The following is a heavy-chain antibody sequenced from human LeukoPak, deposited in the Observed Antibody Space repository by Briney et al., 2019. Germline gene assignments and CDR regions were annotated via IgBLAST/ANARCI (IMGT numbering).Heavy chain of an antibody. CDR3: ARGRSSGWYEFVGQFDY. Sequence: GGSLRLSCAASGFTFSTFGMHWVRQVPGQGLEWVTFIPYDGSNKYYADSVKGRFTISRDNSKNTLYLQMNSLRAEDTAVYYCARGRSSGWYEFVGQFDYWGQGTLVTVSS. D-gene: IGHD6-19*01. J-gene: IGHJ4*02. CDR1: GFTFSTFG. V-gene: IGHV3-30*02. CDR2: IPYDGSNK.